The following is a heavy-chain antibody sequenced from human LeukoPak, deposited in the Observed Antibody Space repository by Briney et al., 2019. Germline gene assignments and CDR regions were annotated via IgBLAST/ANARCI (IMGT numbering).Heavy chain of an antibody. Sequence: ASVKVSCKASGYTFSGYYMNWVRQAPGQGLQWVGWINPNSGDTHYAQMFQGRVTMTRDTSINTAYMELRRVRSDDTAVYYCAKSAQYSSAWFTGSFDYCGQGTLVTVSS. V-gene: IGHV1-2*02. CDR3: AKSAQYSSAWFTGSFDY. CDR1: GYTFSGYY. J-gene: IGHJ4*02. D-gene: IGHD6-13*01. CDR2: INPNSGDT.